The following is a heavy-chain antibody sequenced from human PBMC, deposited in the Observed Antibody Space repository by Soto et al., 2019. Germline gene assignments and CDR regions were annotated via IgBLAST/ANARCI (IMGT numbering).Heavy chain of an antibody. CDR1: GYTFTSYY. D-gene: IGHD2-2*01. J-gene: IGHJ6*02. CDR2: INPSGGST. CDR3: ARGGGGDIVVVPAAMGYYYYGMDV. Sequence: ASVKVSCKASGYTFTSYYMHWVRQAPGQGLEWMGIINPSGGSTSYAQKFQGRVTMTRDTSTSTVYMELSSLRSEDTAVYYCARGGGGDIVVVPAAMGYYYYGMDVWGQGTTVTVS. V-gene: IGHV1-46*01.